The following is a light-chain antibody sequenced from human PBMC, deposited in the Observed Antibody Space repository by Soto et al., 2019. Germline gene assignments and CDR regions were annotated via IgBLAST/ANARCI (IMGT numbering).Light chain of an antibody. CDR2: DSS. V-gene: IGKV3-11*01. CDR1: QSVGTY. J-gene: IGKJ4*01. CDR3: LQRSDWPST. Sequence: EIVLTQSPATLSLSPGERATLSCRASQSVGTYFAWYQQKPGQAPRLLIYDSSNRATGIPARFSGSGSGTDFTITISSLEPEDFAVYYCLQRSDWPSTFGGGTKVEIK.